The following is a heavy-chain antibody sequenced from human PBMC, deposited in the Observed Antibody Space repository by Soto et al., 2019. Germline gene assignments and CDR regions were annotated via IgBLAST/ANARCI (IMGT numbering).Heavy chain of an antibody. V-gene: IGHV1-69*06. CDR3: ARGIAASYYYSGMDV. D-gene: IGHD6-13*01. Sequence: GASVKVSCKASGGTFSSYAISWVRQAPGQGLEWMGGIIPIFGTANYAQKFQGRVTITADKSTSTAYMELSSLRSEDTAVYYCARGIAASYYYSGMDVWGQGTTVTVSS. CDR1: GGTFSSYA. J-gene: IGHJ6*02. CDR2: IIPIFGTA.